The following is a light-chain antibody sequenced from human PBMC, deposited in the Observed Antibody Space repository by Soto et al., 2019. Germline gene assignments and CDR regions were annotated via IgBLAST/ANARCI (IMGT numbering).Light chain of an antibody. CDR2: VAS. V-gene: IGKV1-9*01. Sequence: DIQLTQSPSFLSASVGDRVTITSPASQGISSYLAWYQQKPGKAPKLVIYVASTLQSGLPSRFSGSGSWTDFALTISILQTEYFANYYCLQTYRTPPITFGQGTRLEIK. CDR3: LQTYRTPPIT. J-gene: IGKJ5*01. CDR1: QGISSY.